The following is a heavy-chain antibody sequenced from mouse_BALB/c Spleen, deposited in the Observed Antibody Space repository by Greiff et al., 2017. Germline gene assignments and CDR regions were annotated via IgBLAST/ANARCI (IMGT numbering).Heavy chain of an antibody. CDR1: GYTFTSYY. Sequence: QVQLQQPGAELVKPGASVKLSCKASGYTFTSYYMYWVKQRPGQGLEWIGGINPSNGGTNFNAKFKSKATLTVDKSSSTAYMQLSSLTSEDSAVYYCARGNGWWYFDVWGAGTTVTVSS. CDR2: INPSNGGT. D-gene: IGHD2-1*01. CDR3: ARGNGWWYFDV. J-gene: IGHJ1*01. V-gene: IGHV1S81*02.